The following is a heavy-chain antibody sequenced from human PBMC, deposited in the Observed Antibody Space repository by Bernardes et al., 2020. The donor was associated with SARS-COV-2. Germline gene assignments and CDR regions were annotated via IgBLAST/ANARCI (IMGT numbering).Heavy chain of an antibody. Sequence: SLLLSFAASGFTFSSYAMHWVRQAPGKGLEWVAVISYDGSNKYYADSVKGRFTISRDNSKNTLYLQMNSLRAEDTAVYYCARDSGDSSGLSWGQGTLVTVSA. CDR3: ARDSGDSSGLS. CDR2: ISYDGSNK. D-gene: IGHD6-19*01. J-gene: IGHJ4*02. CDR1: GFTFSSYA. V-gene: IGHV3-30*04.